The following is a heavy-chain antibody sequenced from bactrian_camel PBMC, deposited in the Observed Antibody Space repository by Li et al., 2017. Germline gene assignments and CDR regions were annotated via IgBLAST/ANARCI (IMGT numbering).Heavy chain of an antibody. D-gene: IGHD3*01. J-gene: IGHJ4*01. CDR1: GFTSSRAY. Sequence: HVQLVESGGGLVQPGDSLRLSCEFSGFTSSRAYMSWVRQAPGKGLEWVSSIYTDGSGPYYAEFVKGRLTMSSDNAKNTVYLQMNSLKSEDTALYYCAMASGGWFGFWDYWGQGTQVTVS. CDR2: IYTDGSGP. V-gene: IGHV3-2*01. CDR3: AMASGGWFGFWDY.